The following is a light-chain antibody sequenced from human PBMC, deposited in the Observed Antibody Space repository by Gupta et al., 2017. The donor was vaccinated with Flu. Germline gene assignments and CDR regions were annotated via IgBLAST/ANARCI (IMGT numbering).Light chain of an antibody. Sequence: SYELIQSPSVSVSPGQTASITCSGDKLGDTSVCWYQQKAGQSPVMVIYQDNKRPSGIPERFSGSSSGKTATLTIDGTQPMDEADYYCQAWDRTTVVFGGGTKLAVL. CDR1: KLGDTS. CDR3: QAWDRTTVV. V-gene: IGLV3-1*01. J-gene: IGLJ2*01. CDR2: QDN.